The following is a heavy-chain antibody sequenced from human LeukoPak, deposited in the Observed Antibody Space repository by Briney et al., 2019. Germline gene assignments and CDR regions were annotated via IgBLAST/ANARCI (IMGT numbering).Heavy chain of an antibody. D-gene: IGHD1-14*01. CDR1: GGTFSSYA. CDR3: ARGRPYNVGLPPWFDP. V-gene: IGHV1-69*06. CDR2: IIPIFGTA. Sequence: SVKVSCKASGGTFSSYAISWVRQAPGQGLEWMGGIIPIFGTANYAQKFRGRVTITADKSTRTAYMELSSLRSEDTAVYYCARGRPYNVGLPPWFDPWGQGTLVTVSS. J-gene: IGHJ5*02.